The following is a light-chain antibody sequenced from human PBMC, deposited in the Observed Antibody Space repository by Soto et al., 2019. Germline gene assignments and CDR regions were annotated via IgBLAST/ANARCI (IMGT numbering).Light chain of an antibody. CDR3: QTADTSLSVV. Sequence: QSVLTQPPSVSGAPGQRVTISCTGSSANIGAGYGVHWYQQLPGAAPKLLIYQNTIRPSGVPDRFSGSQSDASAALAITGLQAEDEADYYCQTADTSLSVVFGAGTKVTVL. J-gene: IGLJ2*01. CDR2: QNT. CDR1: SANIGAGYG. V-gene: IGLV1-40*01.